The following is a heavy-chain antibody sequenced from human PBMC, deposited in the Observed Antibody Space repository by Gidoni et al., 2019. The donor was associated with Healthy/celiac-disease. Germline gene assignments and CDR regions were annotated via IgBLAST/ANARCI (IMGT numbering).Heavy chain of an antibody. CDR3: ARRVGRGAFDI. V-gene: IGHV1-3*01. Sequence: KFPGRVTITRDTSASTAYMELSSLRSEDTAVYYCARRVGRGAFDIWGQGTMVTVSS. J-gene: IGHJ3*02.